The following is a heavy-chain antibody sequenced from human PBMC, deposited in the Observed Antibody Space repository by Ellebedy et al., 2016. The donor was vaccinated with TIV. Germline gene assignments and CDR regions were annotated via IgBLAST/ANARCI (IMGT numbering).Heavy chain of an antibody. V-gene: IGHV1-18*04. J-gene: IGHJ4*02. CDR1: GYKFTSYG. Sequence: AASVKVSCKADGYKFTSYGISWVRQAPGQGLEWMGWISTNNGKTKYTQNLQGRVTMTTDTSTSTAYMEMRSLRYDDTAVYYCARDNFYFDFWGQGTLVTVSS. D-gene: IGHD1-20*01. CDR3: ARDNFYFDF. CDR2: ISTNNGKT.